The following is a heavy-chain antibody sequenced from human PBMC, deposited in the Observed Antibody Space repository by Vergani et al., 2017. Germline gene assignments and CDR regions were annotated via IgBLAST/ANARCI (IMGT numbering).Heavy chain of an antibody. CDR2: ISSSGSTI. CDR3: AKAEVVPAAIDY. D-gene: IGHD2-2*01. J-gene: IGHJ4*02. CDR1: GFTFSSYE. Sequence: EVQLVESGGGLVQPGGSLRLSCAASGFTFSSYEMNWVRQAPGKGLEWVSYISSSGSTIYYADSVKGRFTISRDNAKNSLYLQMNSLRAEDTAVYDCAKAEVVPAAIDYWGQGTLVTVSS. V-gene: IGHV3-48*03.